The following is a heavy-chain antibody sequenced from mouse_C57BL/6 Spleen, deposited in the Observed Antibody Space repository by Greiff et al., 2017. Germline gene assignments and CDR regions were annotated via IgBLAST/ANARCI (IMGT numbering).Heavy chain of an antibody. CDR3: AREDGYYAMDY. CDR1: GFTFSSYA. D-gene: IGHD2-3*01. V-gene: IGHV5-4*01. J-gene: IGHJ4*01. Sequence: DVKLVESGGGLVKPGGSLKLSCAASGFTFSSYAMSWVRQTPEKRLEWVATISDGGSYTYYPDNVKGRFTISRDKAKNNLYLQMSHLKSEDTAMYYCAREDGYYAMDYWGQGTSVTVSS. CDR2: ISDGGSYT.